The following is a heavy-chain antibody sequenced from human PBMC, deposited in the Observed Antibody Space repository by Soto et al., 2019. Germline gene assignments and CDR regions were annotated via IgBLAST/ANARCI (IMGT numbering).Heavy chain of an antibody. V-gene: IGHV4-31*03. Sequence: PSETLSLTCTVSGGSISSGGYYWNWIRQHPGKGLEWIGYIYYSGSTYYNLSLKSRVTISVDTSKNQFSLQLSSVTAADTAVYYCARHAFTYYEKSPFDYWGQGTLVTVSS. CDR1: GGSISSGGYY. J-gene: IGHJ4*02. D-gene: IGHD3-22*01. CDR2: IYYSGST. CDR3: ARHAFTYYEKSPFDY.